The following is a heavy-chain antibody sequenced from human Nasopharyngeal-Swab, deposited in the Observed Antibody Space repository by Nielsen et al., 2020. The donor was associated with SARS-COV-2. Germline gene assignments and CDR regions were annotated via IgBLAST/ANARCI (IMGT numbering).Heavy chain of an antibody. CDR3: ARVRTRWNDAFDI. CDR2: MNSNSGNT. J-gene: IGHJ3*02. D-gene: IGHD5-24*01. V-gene: IGHV1-8*03. CDR1: GYTFTSYD. Sequence: ASVKVSCKASGYTFTSYDINWLRQATGHGLEWMGWMNSNSGNTGYAQKFQGRVTITRNTSISTAYMELSSLRSEDTAVYYCARVRTRWNDAFDIWGQGTMVTVSS.